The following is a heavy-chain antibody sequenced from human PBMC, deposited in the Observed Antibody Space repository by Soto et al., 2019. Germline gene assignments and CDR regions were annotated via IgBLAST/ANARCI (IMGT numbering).Heavy chain of an antibody. V-gene: IGHV1-2*04. CDR3: ARAAVAAAGEFDP. CDR2: INPNSGGT. CDR1: GYTFTGYY. J-gene: IGHJ5*02. Sequence: QVQLVQSGAEVKKPGASVKVSCKASGYTFTGYYMHWVRQAPGQGLEWMGWINPNSGGTNYAQKFQGWVTMTRDTTISTAYMELSRLRSDDTAVYYCARAAVAAAGEFDPWGQGTLVTVSS. D-gene: IGHD6-13*01.